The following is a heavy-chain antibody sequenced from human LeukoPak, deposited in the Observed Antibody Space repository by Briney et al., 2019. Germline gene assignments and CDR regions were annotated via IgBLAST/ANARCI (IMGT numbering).Heavy chain of an antibody. Sequence: SETLSLTCTVSGGSISSYYWSWIRQPPGKGLEWIGYIYTSGSTNYNPSLKSRVTISVDTSKNQFSLKLSSVTAADTAVYYCASKLYDSSGYYFGYWGQGTLVTVSS. D-gene: IGHD3-22*01. V-gene: IGHV4-4*09. J-gene: IGHJ4*02. CDR1: GGSISSYY. CDR2: IYTSGST. CDR3: ASKLYDSSGYYFGY.